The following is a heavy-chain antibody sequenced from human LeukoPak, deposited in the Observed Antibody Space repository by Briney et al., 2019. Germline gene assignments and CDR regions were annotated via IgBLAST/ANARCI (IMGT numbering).Heavy chain of an antibody. D-gene: IGHD4-11*01. CDR2: INHSGST. J-gene: IGHJ6*03. Sequence: SETLSLTCAVYGGSFSGYYWSWIRQPLGKGLEWIGEINHSGSTNYKPSLKSRVTISVDTSKNQFSLKLSSVTAADTAVYYCARVFDYSRGYYYYYYMDVWDKGTTVTVSS. CDR1: GGSFSGYY. CDR3: ARVFDYSRGYYYYYYMDV. V-gene: IGHV4-34*01.